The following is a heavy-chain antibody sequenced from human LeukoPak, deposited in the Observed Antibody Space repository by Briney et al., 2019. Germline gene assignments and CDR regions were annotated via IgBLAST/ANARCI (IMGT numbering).Heavy chain of an antibody. D-gene: IGHD6-6*01. Sequence: KTLSLTCTVSAYSINSAYYWGWIRQPPGKGLEWIGSIYPSGSTYYNPSLKSRVAISADTSKNQFSLRLTSVTAADTAVYYCARAAPIFYFDYWGQGTLVTVSS. CDR2: IYPSGST. CDR1: AYSINSAYY. J-gene: IGHJ4*02. CDR3: ARAAPIFYFDY. V-gene: IGHV4-38-2*02.